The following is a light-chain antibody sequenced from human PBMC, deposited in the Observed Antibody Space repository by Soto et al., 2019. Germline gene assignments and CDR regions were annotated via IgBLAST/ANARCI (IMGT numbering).Light chain of an antibody. CDR1: SSNIGTYA. V-gene: IGLV1-44*01. CDR2: GND. Sequence: QSVLTQPPSASGTPGQRVTISCSGSSSNIGTYAVNWYQHFPGAAPKLLIGGNDQRPSGVPDRISGSKSGTSASLAISVLQSEDEADYYCAAWDDSLSGWVFGGGTKVTVL. CDR3: AAWDDSLSGWV. J-gene: IGLJ2*01.